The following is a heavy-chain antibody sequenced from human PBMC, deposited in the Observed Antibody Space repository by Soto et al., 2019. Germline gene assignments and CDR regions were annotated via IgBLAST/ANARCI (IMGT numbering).Heavy chain of an antibody. V-gene: IGHV1-2*02. D-gene: IGHD1-26*01. CDR2: LKPGTGDT. Sequence: ASVKVSCKASGYTFTDYYILWVRQAPGQGFEWLGWLKPGTGDTNYAQEFQGSVTMTGDTSITTAYLELFSLTSDYTALYCCAGSIVWPTKQINWFGPWGKETLVTVSS. J-gene: IGHJ5*02. CDR3: AGSIVWPTKQINWFGP. CDR1: GYTFTDYY.